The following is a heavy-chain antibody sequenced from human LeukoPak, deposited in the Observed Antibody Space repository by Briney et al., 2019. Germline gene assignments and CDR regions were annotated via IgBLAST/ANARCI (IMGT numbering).Heavy chain of an antibody. CDR3: ARDFGGNPYYYYYGMDV. J-gene: IGHJ6*02. D-gene: IGHD4-23*01. CDR2: IYTSGST. CDR1: GGSISSYY. Sequence: SETLFLTCTVSGGSISSYYWSWIRQPAGKGLEWIGRIYTSGSTNYNPSLKSRVTMSVDTSKNQFSLKLSSVTAADTAVYYCARDFGGNPYYYYYGMDVWGQGTTVTVSS. V-gene: IGHV4-4*07.